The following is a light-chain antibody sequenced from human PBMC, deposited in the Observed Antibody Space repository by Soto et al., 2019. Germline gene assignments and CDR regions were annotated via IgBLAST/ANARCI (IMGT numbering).Light chain of an antibody. J-gene: IGKJ2*01. Sequence: DIQMTQSPSTLSASVGDRVNITCRASQSISSWLAWYQQKPGKAPKLLIYDASSLESGVPSRFSGSGSGTEFTLTISSLQPDDVATYYCQQYNSYSTFGQGTKLEIK. CDR3: QQYNSYST. CDR2: DAS. V-gene: IGKV1-5*01. CDR1: QSISSW.